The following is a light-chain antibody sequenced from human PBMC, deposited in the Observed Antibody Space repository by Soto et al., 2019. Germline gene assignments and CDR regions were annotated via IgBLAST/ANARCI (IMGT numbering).Light chain of an antibody. V-gene: IGKV3-15*01. Sequence: EIVMKQSPATLSVSPGERATLSCRASQSVSSNLAWYQQKPGQAPRLLIYGASTRATGIPARFSGSGSGTEFTLTISRLQSEDFAVYYCQQYNNWPPLMYTFGQGTKLEIK. CDR3: QQYNNWPPLMYT. CDR1: QSVSSN. CDR2: GAS. J-gene: IGKJ2*01.